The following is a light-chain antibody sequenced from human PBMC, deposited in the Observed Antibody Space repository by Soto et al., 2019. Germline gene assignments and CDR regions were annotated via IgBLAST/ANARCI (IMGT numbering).Light chain of an antibody. CDR1: QSVSSSY. CDR2: AAS. J-gene: IGKJ1*01. Sequence: EIVLTQSPGTLSLSPGERATLSCRASQSVSSSYLAWYQQKPGQAPRLLIFAASSRATGIPDRFSGRGSGTDFTLTISRLEPEDFAVYYCQQYGSSGTFGQGTKVEIK. CDR3: QQYGSSGT. V-gene: IGKV3-20*01.